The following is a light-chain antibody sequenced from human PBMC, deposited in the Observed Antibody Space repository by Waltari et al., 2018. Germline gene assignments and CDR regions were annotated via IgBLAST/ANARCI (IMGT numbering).Light chain of an antibody. CDR1: QSVSRT. J-gene: IGKJ1*01. Sequence: ENVLTQSPGTLSLSPGERATLSGRASQSVSRTLAWYQQKPGQAPRLLIYDASSRATGIPDRFSGSGSGTDFSLTITRLEPEDVAVYYCQHYVTLPVTFGQGTKVEIK. V-gene: IGKV3-20*01. CDR3: QHYVTLPVT. CDR2: DAS.